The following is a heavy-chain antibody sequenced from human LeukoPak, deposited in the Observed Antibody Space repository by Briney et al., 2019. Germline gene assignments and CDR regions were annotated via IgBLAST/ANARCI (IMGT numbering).Heavy chain of an antibody. CDR3: ARDLGSSWYNWFDP. CDR2: ISSSGSTI. CDR1: GFTFSDYY. V-gene: IGHV3-11*01. D-gene: IGHD6-13*01. J-gene: IGHJ5*02. Sequence: GGSLRLSCAASGFTFSDYYMSWIRQAPGKGLEWVSYISSSGSTIYYADSVEGRFTISRDNAKNSLYLQMNSLRADDTAVYYCARDLGSSWYNWFDPWGQGTLVTVSS.